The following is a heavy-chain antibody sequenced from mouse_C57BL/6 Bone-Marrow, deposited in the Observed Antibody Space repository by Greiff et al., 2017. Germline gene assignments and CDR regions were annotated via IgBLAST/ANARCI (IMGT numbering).Heavy chain of an antibody. CDR2: SRNKANDYTT. V-gene: IGHV7-1*01. CDR3: ASDDGYFSFAY. CDR1: GFTFSDFY. Sequence: EVQGVESGGGLVQSGRSLRLSCATSGFTFSDFYMEWVRQAPGKGLEWIAASRNKANDYTTEYSASVKGRFIVSRDTSQSILYLQMNALRTEDTAIYYCASDDGYFSFAYWGQGTLVTVSA. J-gene: IGHJ3*01. D-gene: IGHD2-3*01.